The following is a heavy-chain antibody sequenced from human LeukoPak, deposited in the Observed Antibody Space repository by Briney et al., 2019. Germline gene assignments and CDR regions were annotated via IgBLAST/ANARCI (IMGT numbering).Heavy chain of an antibody. J-gene: IGHJ4*02. Sequence: GGSLRLSCAASGFTVTNNYMSWVRQAPGKGLEWVSIIYSGGGTYYADSVKGRFIISRDNSKNTLYLQMNSLRAEDTAVYYCAKDQGIAVAGDMELFDYWGQGTLVTVSS. CDR3: AKDQGIAVAGDMELFDY. D-gene: IGHD6-19*01. CDR1: GFTVTNNY. V-gene: IGHV3-66*01. CDR2: IYSGGGT.